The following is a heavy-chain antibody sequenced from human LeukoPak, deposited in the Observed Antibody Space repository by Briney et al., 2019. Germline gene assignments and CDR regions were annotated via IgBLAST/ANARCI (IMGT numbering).Heavy chain of an antibody. D-gene: IGHD4-17*01. Sequence: SETLSLTCAVYGESFSGYFWNWIRQPPGKGLEWIGEINHSGSTSNHNPSLKSRVTMSVDTSKNQFSLKLSSVTAADTAVYYCARVYGDNWFDPWGQGTLVTVSS. CDR1: GESFSGYF. V-gene: IGHV4-34*01. CDR2: INHSGSTS. CDR3: ARVYGDNWFDP. J-gene: IGHJ5*02.